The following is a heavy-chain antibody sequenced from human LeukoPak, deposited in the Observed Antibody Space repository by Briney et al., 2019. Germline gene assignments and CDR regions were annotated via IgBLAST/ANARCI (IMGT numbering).Heavy chain of an antibody. CDR2: ISGSGGST. CDR3: AGAGDHYDSSGADDAFDI. V-gene: IGHV3-23*01. D-gene: IGHD3-22*01. J-gene: IGHJ3*02. Sequence: GGSLRLSCAAAGFTFSSYAMSWVRQAPGKGREWVSAISGSGGSTYYADSVKGRFTISRDNSKNTLYLQMNSLRAEDTAVYYCAGAGDHYDSSGADDAFDIWGQGTMVTVSS. CDR1: GFTFSSYA.